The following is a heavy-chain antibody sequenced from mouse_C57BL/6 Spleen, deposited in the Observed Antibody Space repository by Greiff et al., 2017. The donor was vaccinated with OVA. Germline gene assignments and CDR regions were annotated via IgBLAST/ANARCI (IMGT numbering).Heavy chain of an antibody. CDR1: GYTFTSYW. CDR3: AKSLFTTVVRSAMDY. J-gene: IGHJ4*01. Sequence: QVQLHQPGAELVMPGASVKLSCTASGYTFTSYWMHWVKQRPGQGLEWIGEIDPSDSYTNYHQKFKGQSTLTVDKSSSTAYMQLSSLTSVDSAVYYCAKSLFTTVVRSAMDYWGQGTSVTVSS. V-gene: IGHV1-69*01. CDR2: IDPSDSYT. D-gene: IGHD1-1*01.